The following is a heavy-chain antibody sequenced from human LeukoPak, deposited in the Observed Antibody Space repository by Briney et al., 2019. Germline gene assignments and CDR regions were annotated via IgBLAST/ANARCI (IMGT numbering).Heavy chain of an antibody. V-gene: IGHV3-21*01. D-gene: IGHD6-13*01. Sequence: GGSLRLSCAASGFTFSSYSMNWVRQDPGKGLVWVSSISSSSSYIYYADSVKGRFTISRDNAKNSLYLQMNSLRAEDTAVYYCAREGGYSSSWNYFDYWGQGTLVTVSS. CDR3: AREGGYSSSWNYFDY. CDR1: GFTFSSYS. CDR2: ISSSSSYI. J-gene: IGHJ4*02.